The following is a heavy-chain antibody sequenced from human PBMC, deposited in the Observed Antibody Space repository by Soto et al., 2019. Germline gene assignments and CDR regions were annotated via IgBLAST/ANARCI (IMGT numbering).Heavy chain of an antibody. CDR2: FESGGSI. V-gene: IGHV3-53*02. CDR3: ARAGVTPDFFDY. Sequence: EVQLVETGGGLIQPGGSLRLSCAASGFSVRTNYMSWVRQAPGKGLEWVSVFESGGSIYYADSVKGHFIISRDYAKNTVYLQMNSLRAEDTAVYYCARAGVTPDFFDYWGQGTLVTVSS. J-gene: IGHJ4*02. CDR1: GFSVRTNY. D-gene: IGHD2-21*02.